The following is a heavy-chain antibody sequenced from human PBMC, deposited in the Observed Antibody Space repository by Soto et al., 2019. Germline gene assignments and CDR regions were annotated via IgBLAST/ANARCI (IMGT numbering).Heavy chain of an antibody. CDR1: GYSFTNHG. V-gene: IGHV1-18*04. J-gene: IGHJ4*02. CDR2: ISGYNGDT. D-gene: IGHD3-22*01. CDR3: ARDPSNGSGNYLYLDY. Sequence: ASVKVSCKASGYSFTNHGISWVRQAPGQGLEWLGWISGYNGDTKYAPKFQGRVTMTKDTSTSTAYMELRSLTSDDTAVYYCARDPSNGSGNYLYLDYWGQGALVPVSS.